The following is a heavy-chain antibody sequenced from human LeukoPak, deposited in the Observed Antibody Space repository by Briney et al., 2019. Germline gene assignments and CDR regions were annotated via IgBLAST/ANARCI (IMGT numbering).Heavy chain of an antibody. Sequence: SETLSLTCTVSGYSISSGYYWGWIRQPPGKGLEWIGSIYHSGSTYYNPSLKSRVTISVDTSKNQFSLKLSSVTAADTAVYYCARFRRYSIPLDYWGQGTLVTVSS. V-gene: IGHV4-38-2*02. D-gene: IGHD2-21*01. CDR1: GYSISSGYY. CDR2: IYHSGST. J-gene: IGHJ4*02. CDR3: ARFRRYSIPLDY.